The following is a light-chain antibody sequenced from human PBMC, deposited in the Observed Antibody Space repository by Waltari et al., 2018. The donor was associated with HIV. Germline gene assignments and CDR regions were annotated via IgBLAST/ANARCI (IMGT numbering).Light chain of an antibody. Sequence: QSALTQPASVSGSPGQSITISCTGTSSDVGHYNLVPWYQQYPGNAPKLMIYEAVKRPSGVSNRISASKSGNTASLTISGLQAEDEADYYCCSYGGSSTWVFGGGTKLTVL. CDR2: EAV. J-gene: IGLJ3*02. CDR1: SSDVGHYNL. CDR3: CSYGGSSTWV. V-gene: IGLV2-23*01.